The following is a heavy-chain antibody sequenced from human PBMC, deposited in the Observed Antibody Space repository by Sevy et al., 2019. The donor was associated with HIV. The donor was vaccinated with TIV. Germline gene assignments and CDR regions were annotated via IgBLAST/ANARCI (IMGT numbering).Heavy chain of an antibody. CDR2: ISWDGGST. D-gene: IGHD2-15*01. Sequence: GGSLRLSCAASGFTFDDYTMHWVRQAPGKGLEWVSLISWDGGSTYYADSVKGRFTISRDNSKNSLCLQMNSLRTEDTALYYCAKDTRYCSGGSCYLEVGAFDIWGQGTMVTVSS. CDR1: GFTFDDYT. J-gene: IGHJ3*02. CDR3: AKDTRYCSGGSCYLEVGAFDI. V-gene: IGHV3-43*01.